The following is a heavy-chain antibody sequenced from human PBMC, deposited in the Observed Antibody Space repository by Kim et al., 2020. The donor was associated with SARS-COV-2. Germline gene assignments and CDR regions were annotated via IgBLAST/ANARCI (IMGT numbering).Heavy chain of an antibody. CDR2: ISSNGGST. Sequence: GGSLRLSCSASGFTFSSYAMHWVRQAPGKGLEYVSAISSNGGSTYYADSVKGRFTISRDNSKNTLYLQMSSLRAEDTAVYYCVMGWGSGWLDYWGQGTLVTVSS. D-gene: IGHD6-19*01. CDR1: GFTFSSYA. J-gene: IGHJ4*02. CDR3: VMGWGSGWLDY. V-gene: IGHV3-64D*06.